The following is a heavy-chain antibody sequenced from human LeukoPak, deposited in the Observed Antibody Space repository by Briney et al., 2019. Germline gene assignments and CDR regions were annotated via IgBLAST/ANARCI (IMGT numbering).Heavy chain of an antibody. CDR2: IYPGDSDT. V-gene: IGHV5-51*01. CDR1: GYSFTSYW. Sequence: GESLKISCKGSGYSFTSYWIGWVRQMPGEGLEWMGIIYPGDSDTRYSPSFQGQVTISADKSISTAYLQWSSLKASDTAMYYCARQGGDFWSGYSNWFDPWGQGTLVTVSS. CDR3: ARQGGDFWSGYSNWFDP. D-gene: IGHD3-3*01. J-gene: IGHJ5*02.